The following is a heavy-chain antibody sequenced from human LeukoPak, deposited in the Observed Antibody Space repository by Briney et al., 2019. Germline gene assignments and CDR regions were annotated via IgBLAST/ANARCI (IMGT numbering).Heavy chain of an antibody. V-gene: IGHV5-51*01. CDR1: GYSFTNYW. CDR3: AKNYGDYLDAFDI. J-gene: IGHJ3*02. D-gene: IGHD4-17*01. CDR2: IYPGDSET. Sequence: GESLKISCKGSGYSFTNYWIGWVRQMPGKGLEWMGIIYPGDSETRYSPSFQGQVTISADKSISIAYLQWSRMKASDTAMYYCAKNYGDYLDAFDIWGQGTMVTVSS.